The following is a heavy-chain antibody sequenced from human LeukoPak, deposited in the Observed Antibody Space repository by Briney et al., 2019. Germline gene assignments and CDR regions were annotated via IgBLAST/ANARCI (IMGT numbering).Heavy chain of an antibody. CDR1: GFTFDDYA. D-gene: IGHD3-10*01. V-gene: IGHV3-9*01. Sequence: PGGSLRLSCAASGFTFDDYAMHWVRQAPGKGLEWVSGISWNSGSIGYADSVKGRFTISRDNAKNSLYLQMNSLRAEDTALYYCAKDLSHDYYGSGSTYYYYGMDVWGQGTTVTVSS. CDR2: ISWNSGSI. CDR3: AKDLSHDYYGSGSTYYYYGMDV. J-gene: IGHJ6*02.